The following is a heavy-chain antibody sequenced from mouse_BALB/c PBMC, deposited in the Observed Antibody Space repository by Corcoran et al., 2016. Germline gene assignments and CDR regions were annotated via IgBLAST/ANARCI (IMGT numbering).Heavy chain of an antibody. CDR1: GYTFTSYD. CDR3: ARGGRNFDY. CDR2: IYPGDGST. J-gene: IGHJ2*01. D-gene: IGHD2-3*01. Sequence: GTELVKPGALVKISCKASGYTFTSYDINWVKQRPGQGLEWIGWIYPGDGSTKYNEKFKGKATLTADKSSSTAYMQLSSLTSENSAVYFCARGGRNFDYWGQGTTLTVSS. V-gene: IGHV1S33*01.